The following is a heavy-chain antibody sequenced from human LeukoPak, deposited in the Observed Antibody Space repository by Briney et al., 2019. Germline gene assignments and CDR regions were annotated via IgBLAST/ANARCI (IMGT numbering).Heavy chain of an antibody. CDR1: GFTFSGYW. J-gene: IGHJ4*02. V-gene: IGHV3-7*01. CDR3: ATSDDSSGSD. Sequence: PGGSLRLSCAASGFTFSGYWMSWVRQAPGKGLKWVANINLDGSVKHYVDSAKGRFTISRDNAKNSLYLQMNSLRAEDTALYYCATSDDSSGSDWGQGTLVTVPS. D-gene: IGHD3-22*01. CDR2: INLDGSVK.